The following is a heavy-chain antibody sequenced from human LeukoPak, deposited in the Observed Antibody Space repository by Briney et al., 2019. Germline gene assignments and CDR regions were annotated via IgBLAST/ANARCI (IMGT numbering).Heavy chain of an antibody. CDR1: GYSFTSYW. Sequence: GESLKISCKGSGYSFTSYWIGRVRPMPGEGLEWMGIIYPGDSDTRYSPSFQGQVTISADKSIGAAYLQWSSLKASDTATYYCARQPYSSSSGVPEYYYYYGMDVWGQGTTVTVSS. CDR2: IYPGDSDT. J-gene: IGHJ6*02. CDR3: ARQPYSSSSGVPEYYYYYGMDV. V-gene: IGHV5-51*01. D-gene: IGHD6-6*01.